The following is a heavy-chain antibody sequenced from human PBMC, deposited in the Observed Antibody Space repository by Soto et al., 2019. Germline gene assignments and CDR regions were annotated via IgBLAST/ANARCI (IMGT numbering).Heavy chain of an antibody. CDR3: GKGQSGRFRGLGRKGV. CDR2: ISSSSSYI. D-gene: IGHD1-26*01. CDR1: GFTFSSYS. V-gene: IGHV3-21*04. J-gene: IGHJ6*02. Sequence: EVQLVESGGGLVKPGGSLRLSCAASGFTFSSYSMNWVRQAPGKGLEWVSSISSSSSYIYYADSVKGRFTISRDNAKNSLYLQKNRLGGEGTAGEFRGKGQSGRFRGLGRKGVWGQGTTVTVSS.